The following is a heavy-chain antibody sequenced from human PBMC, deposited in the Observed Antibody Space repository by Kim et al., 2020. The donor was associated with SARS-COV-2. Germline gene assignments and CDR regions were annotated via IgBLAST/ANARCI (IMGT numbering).Heavy chain of an antibody. CDR3: ARRMGLRRDAFDI. J-gene: IGHJ3*02. Sequence: IPSFQGQVTISADKSISTAYLQWSSLKASDTAMYYCARRMGLRRDAFDIWGQGTMVTVSS. D-gene: IGHD4-17*01. V-gene: IGHV5-51*01.